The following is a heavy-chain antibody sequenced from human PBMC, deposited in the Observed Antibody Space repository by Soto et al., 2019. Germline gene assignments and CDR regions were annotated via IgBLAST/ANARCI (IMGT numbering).Heavy chain of an antibody. V-gene: IGHV1-46*01. CDR2: INPSGGST. D-gene: IGHD6-13*01. Sequence: ASVKVSCKASGYTFTSYYMHWVRQAPGQGLEWMGIINPSGGSTSYAQKFQGRVTMTRDTSTNTVYMELSSLRSEDTAVYYCARDRTSSSSSWYFDYWGQGTLVTVSS. CDR1: GYTFTSYY. J-gene: IGHJ4*02. CDR3: ARDRTSSSSSWYFDY.